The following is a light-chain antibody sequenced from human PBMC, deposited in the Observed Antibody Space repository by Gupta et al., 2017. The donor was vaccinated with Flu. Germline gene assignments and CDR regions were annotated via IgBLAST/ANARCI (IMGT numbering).Light chain of an antibody. J-gene: IGKJ1*01. CDR1: QSVTSSY. Sequence: LSPGERATLSCRASQSVTSSYLAWYQQKPGQAPRLLIYGASSRAAGIPDRFSGSGSGTDFTLTISRLEPEDSAVYYCQQFGSSPPRSAWT. CDR2: GAS. CDR3: QQFGSSPPRSAWT. V-gene: IGKV3-20*01.